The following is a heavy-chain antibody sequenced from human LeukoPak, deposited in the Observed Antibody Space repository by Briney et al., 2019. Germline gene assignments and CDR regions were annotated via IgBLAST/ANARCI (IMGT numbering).Heavy chain of an antibody. CDR2: IFTSGST. V-gene: IGHV4-4*07. Sequence: SETLSLTCTVSGGSISSYYWSLIRQPAGKGLEWIGRIFTSGSTNYNPSLKSRVTISVDTSKNQFSLKLSSFTAADTAVYFCARHNPSSCYYPYYFDYWGPGTLVTVSS. J-gene: IGHJ4*02. CDR1: GGSISSYY. CDR3: ARHNPSSCYYPYYFDY. D-gene: IGHD3-22*01.